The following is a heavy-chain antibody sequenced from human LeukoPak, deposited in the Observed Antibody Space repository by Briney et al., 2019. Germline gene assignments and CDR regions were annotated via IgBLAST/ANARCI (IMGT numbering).Heavy chain of an antibody. D-gene: IGHD3-22*01. CDR2: IIPIFGTA. V-gene: IGHV1-69*13. CDR3: ARNYYDSSGYPLDY. CDR1: GGTFSSYA. Sequence: GASVKVSCTASGGTFSSYAISWVRQAPGQGLEWMGGIIPIFGTANYAQKFQGRVTITADESTSTAYMELSSLRSEDTAVYYCARNYYDSSGYPLDYWGQGTLVTVSS. J-gene: IGHJ4*02.